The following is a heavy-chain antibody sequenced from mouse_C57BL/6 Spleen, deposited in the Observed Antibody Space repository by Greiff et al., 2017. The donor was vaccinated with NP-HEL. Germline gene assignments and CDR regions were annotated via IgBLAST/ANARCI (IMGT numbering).Heavy chain of an antibody. J-gene: IGHJ4*01. V-gene: IGHV5-17*01. D-gene: IGHD1-1*01. CDR1: GFTFSDYG. CDR2: ISSGSSTI. Sequence: EVQLVESGGGLVKPGGSLKLSCAASGFTFSDYGMHWVRQAPEKGLEWVAYISSGSSTIYYADTVKGRFTISRDNAKNTLFLQRTSLRSEDTAMYYCARGPVYSYYAMDYWGQGTSVTVSS. CDR3: ARGPVYSYYAMDY.